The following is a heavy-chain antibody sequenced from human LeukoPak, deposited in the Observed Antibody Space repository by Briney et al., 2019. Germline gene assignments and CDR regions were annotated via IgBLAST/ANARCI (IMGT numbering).Heavy chain of an antibody. CDR2: ISYDGSNK. V-gene: IGHV3-30*18. CDR1: GFTFSSYG. Sequence: PGGSLRLSCAASGFTFSSYGMPWVRQAPGKGLEWVAVISYDGSNKYYADSVKGRFTISRDNSKNTLYLQMNSLRAEDTAVYYCAKSMTYYDFWSGYYTSDYWGQGTLVTVSS. D-gene: IGHD3-3*01. CDR3: AKSMTYYDFWSGYYTSDY. J-gene: IGHJ4*02.